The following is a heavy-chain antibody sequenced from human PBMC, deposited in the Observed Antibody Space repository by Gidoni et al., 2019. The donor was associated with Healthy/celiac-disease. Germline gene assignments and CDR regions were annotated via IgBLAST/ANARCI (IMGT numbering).Heavy chain of an antibody. D-gene: IGHD1-26*01. CDR2: INHSGST. Sequence: QVQLQQWGAGLLKPSETLSLTCAVYGGSFSGYYWSWIRQPPGKGLEWIGEINHSGSTNYNPSLKSRVTISVDTSKNQFSLKLSSVTAADTAVYYCARRIGKYYYYMDVWGKGTTVTVSS. J-gene: IGHJ6*03. V-gene: IGHV4-34*01. CDR3: ARRIGKYYYYMDV. CDR1: GGSFSGYY.